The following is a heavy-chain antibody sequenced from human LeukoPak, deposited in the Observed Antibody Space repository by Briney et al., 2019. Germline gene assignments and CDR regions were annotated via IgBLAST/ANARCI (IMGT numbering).Heavy chain of an antibody. CDR3: ARDWTQWPSYYYYYGMDV. CDR2: IKQDGSEK. CDR1: GFTFSSYW. V-gene: IGHV3-7*01. Sequence: GGSLRLSCAASGFTFSSYWMSWVRQAPGKGLEWVANIKQDGSEKYYVDSVKGRFTISRDNAKNSLYLQMNSLRAEDTAVYYCARDWTQWPSYYYYYGMDVWGQGTTVTVSS. J-gene: IGHJ6*02. D-gene: IGHD6-19*01.